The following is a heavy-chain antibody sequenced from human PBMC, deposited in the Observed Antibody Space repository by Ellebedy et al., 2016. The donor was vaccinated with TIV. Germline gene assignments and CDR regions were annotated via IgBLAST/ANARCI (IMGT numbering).Heavy chain of an antibody. CDR3: AKDPHSRRDYYYYMDV. D-gene: IGHD1-14*01. CDR1: GFTFDDYT. Sequence: GESLKISXAASGFTFDDYTMHWVRQAPGKGLEWVSLISWDGGSTYYADSVKGRFTISRDNSKNSLYLQMNSLRTEDTALYYCAKDPHSRRDYYYYMDVWGKGTTVTVSS. V-gene: IGHV3-43*01. CDR2: ISWDGGST. J-gene: IGHJ6*03.